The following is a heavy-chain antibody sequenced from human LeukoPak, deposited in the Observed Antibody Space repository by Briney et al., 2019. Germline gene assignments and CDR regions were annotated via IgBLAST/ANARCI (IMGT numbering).Heavy chain of an antibody. D-gene: IGHD3-9*01. J-gene: IGHJ4*02. CDR1: GFILSNGW. Sequence: GGSLRLSCAASGFILSNGWMRWLRQAPGKGLEWVGRIKSKTDGGTTDYAATVKGRFTVSRDDSKNTLYLQMNSLKIEDTAVYYCTTANDFAWLLAYGCWGQGTLVTVSS. CDR3: TTANDFAWLLAYGC. CDR2: IKSKTDGGTT. V-gene: IGHV3-15*01.